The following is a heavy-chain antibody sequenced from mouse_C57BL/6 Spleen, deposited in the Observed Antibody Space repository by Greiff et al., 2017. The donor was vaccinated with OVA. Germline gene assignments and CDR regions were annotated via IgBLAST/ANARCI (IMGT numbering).Heavy chain of an antibody. J-gene: IGHJ3*01. CDR3: ARTEDGSDWFAY. CDR2: IYPSDSYT. Sequence: VQLQQPGAELVLPGASVKLSCKASGYTFTSYWLHWVKQRPGQGLEWIGEIYPSDSYTNYNQTFKGKSTLTVDKSSSTDYMQLRSLTSEDSAVYYCARTEDGSDWFAYWGQGTLVTVSA. D-gene: IGHD1-1*01. CDR1: GYTFTSYW. V-gene: IGHV1-69*01.